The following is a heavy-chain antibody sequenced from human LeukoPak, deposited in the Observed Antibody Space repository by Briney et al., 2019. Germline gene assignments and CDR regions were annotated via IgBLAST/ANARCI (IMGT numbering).Heavy chain of an antibody. Sequence: GGSLSPSSAASGFTFSSYAMSWVRQAPGKGLEWVSAISGSGGSTYYADSVKGRFTISRDNSKNTLYLQMNSLRAEDTAVYYCAKSSNNIAACQVGDYWGQGTLVTVSS. CDR2: ISGSGGST. CDR3: AKSSNNIAACQVGDY. CDR1: GFTFSSYA. D-gene: IGHD6-6*01. J-gene: IGHJ4*02. V-gene: IGHV3-23*01.